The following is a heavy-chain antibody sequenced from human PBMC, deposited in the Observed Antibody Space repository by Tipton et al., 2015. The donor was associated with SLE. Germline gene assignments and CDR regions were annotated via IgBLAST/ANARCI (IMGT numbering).Heavy chain of an antibody. V-gene: IGHV4-59*08. D-gene: IGHD1-26*01. J-gene: IGHJ6*02. CDR1: ADSIGRSY. CDR3: ARLSGSEPAV. Sequence: TLSLTCSVSADSIGRSYWSWIRQPPGKGLEWIGYIYYTGDTNYNPSLKSRVTISADTSKNQISLMLSSVTAADTAVYYCARLSGSEPAVWGQGTTVTVSS. CDR2: IYYTGDT.